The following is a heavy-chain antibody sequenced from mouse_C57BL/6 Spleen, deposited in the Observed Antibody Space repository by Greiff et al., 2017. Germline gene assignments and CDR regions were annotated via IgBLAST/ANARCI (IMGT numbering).Heavy chain of an antibody. Sequence: QVQLQQPGAELVKPGASVKLSCKASGYTFTSYWMHWVKQRPGQGLEWIGMIHPNSGSTNYNEKFKSKATLTVDKSSSTAYMQLSSLTSEDSAVYYCARGGTVVTTYAMDYWGQGTSVTVSS. CDR3: ARGGTVVTTYAMDY. V-gene: IGHV1-64*01. J-gene: IGHJ4*01. CDR1: GYTFTSYW. CDR2: IHPNSGST. D-gene: IGHD2-2*01.